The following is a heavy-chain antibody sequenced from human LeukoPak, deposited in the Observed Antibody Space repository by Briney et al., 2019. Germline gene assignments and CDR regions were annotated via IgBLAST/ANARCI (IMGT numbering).Heavy chain of an antibody. CDR3: ARDNSMADNAWWFDP. CDR1: GYTFTSYY. CDR2: IIPIFGTA. Sequence: ASVKVSCKASGYTFTSYYMHWVRQAPGQGLEWMGGIIPIFGTANYAQKFQGRVTLTRDMSTSTVYMELSSLRSEDTAVYYCARDNSMADNAWWFDPWGQGTLVTVSS. J-gene: IGHJ5*02. D-gene: IGHD5-24*01. V-gene: IGHV1-46*01.